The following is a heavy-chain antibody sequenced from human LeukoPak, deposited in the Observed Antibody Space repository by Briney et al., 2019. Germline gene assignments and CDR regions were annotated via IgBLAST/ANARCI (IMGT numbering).Heavy chain of an antibody. V-gene: IGHV1-2*02. Sequence: GASVKVSCKASGYXFTGYYIHWVRQAPGQGLKWMGWINPNGGGTNYAQKFQGRVTMTRDTSISTAYMELSRLRSDDTAVYYCARNVVPAARARVLDIWGQGTMFTVSS. CDR1: GYXFTGYY. J-gene: IGHJ3*02. D-gene: IGHD2-2*01. CDR3: ARNVVPAARARVLDI. CDR2: INPNGGGT.